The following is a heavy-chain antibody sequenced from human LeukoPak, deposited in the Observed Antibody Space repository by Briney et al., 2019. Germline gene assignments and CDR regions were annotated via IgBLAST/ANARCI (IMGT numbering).Heavy chain of an antibody. Sequence: SVKVSCKASGGTFSSYAISWVRQAPGQGLEWMVRIIPILGIANYAQKFQGRVTITADKSTSTAYMELSSLRSEDTAVYYCARSIGPRRTDHYGMDVWGQGTTVTVSS. CDR2: IIPILGIA. J-gene: IGHJ6*02. V-gene: IGHV1-69*04. D-gene: IGHD2-2*01. CDR3: ARSIGPRRTDHYGMDV. CDR1: GGTFSSYA.